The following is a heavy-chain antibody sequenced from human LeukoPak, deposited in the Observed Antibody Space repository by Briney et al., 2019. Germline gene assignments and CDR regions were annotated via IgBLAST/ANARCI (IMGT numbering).Heavy chain of an antibody. Sequence: GGSLRLSCAASGFTFSSYAMHWVRQAPGKGLEWVVVISYDGSNKYYADSVKGRFTISRDNSKNTLYLQMNSLRAEDTAVYYCAREPPGYSSGWYYFDYWGQGTLVSVSS. CDR2: ISYDGSNK. CDR3: AREPPGYSSGWYYFDY. D-gene: IGHD6-19*01. CDR1: GFTFSSYA. J-gene: IGHJ4*02. V-gene: IGHV3-30-3*01.